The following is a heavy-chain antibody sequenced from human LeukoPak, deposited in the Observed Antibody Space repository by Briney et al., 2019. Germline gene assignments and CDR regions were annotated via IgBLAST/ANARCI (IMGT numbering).Heavy chain of an antibody. CDR3: ARDHYIPYYYDSSGYRPYYYYGMDV. J-gene: IGHJ6*02. CDR2: INHSGST. CDR1: GGSFSGYY. Sequence: PSETLSLTCAVYGGSFSGYYWSWIRQPPGKGLEWIGEINHSGSTNYNPSLKSRVTISVDASKNQFSLKLSSVTAADTAVYYCARDHYIPYYYDSSGYRPYYYYGMDVWGQGTTVTVSS. D-gene: IGHD3-22*01. V-gene: IGHV4-34*09.